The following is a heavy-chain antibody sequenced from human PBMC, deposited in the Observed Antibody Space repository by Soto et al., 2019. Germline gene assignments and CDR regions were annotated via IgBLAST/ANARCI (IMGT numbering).Heavy chain of an antibody. CDR1: GFTFSSYG. Sequence: QVQLVESGGGVVQPGRSLRLSCAASGFTFSSYGMHWVRQAPGKGLEWVAVIWYDGSNKYYADSVKGRFTISRDNSKNTLYLQMNSLRAEETAVYYCARDDYGFDYWGQGTLVTVSS. J-gene: IGHJ4*02. CDR3: ARDDYGFDY. V-gene: IGHV3-33*01. CDR2: IWYDGSNK. D-gene: IGHD4-17*01.